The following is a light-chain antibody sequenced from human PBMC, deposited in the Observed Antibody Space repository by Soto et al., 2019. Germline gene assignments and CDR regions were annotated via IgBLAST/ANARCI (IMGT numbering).Light chain of an antibody. J-gene: IGKJ1*01. CDR3: QQYGCSRT. V-gene: IGKV3-20*01. Sequence: EIVLTQSPGTLSLSPGERATLSCRASQSVSSSYLAWYQQKPGQAPRLLIYDASSRATGIPDRFSGSGSGTDFTLTISRLEPEDFAVYYCQQYGCSRTFGQGTKVEIK. CDR2: DAS. CDR1: QSVSSSY.